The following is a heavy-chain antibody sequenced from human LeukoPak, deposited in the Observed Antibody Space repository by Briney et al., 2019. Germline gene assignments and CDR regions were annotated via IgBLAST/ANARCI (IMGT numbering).Heavy chain of an antibody. Sequence: SSETLTLTCTVSGGSISSYYWGWIRQPPGKGLEWVGYIYYSGSTYYNPTLKSRVTISVDTSKKQFSLKLSSVTAADTAVYYCARVKLGAVITEVVTEYNWFDPWGQGTLVTVSS. CDR1: GGSISSYY. V-gene: IGHV4-59*08. CDR2: IYYSGST. J-gene: IGHJ5*02. CDR3: ARVKLGAVITEVVTEYNWFDP. D-gene: IGHD3-16*01.